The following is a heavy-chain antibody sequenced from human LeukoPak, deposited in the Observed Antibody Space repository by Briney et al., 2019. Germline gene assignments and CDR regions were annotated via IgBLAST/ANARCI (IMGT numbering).Heavy chain of an antibody. D-gene: IGHD6-19*01. J-gene: IGHJ4*02. Sequence: GGSLRLSCAASGLTFRNYAMSWVRQAPGKGLEWVSVICANDGNTYYADAVKGRFTISRDNSKNTLYLQMNSLRAEDTAVYYCARWGIAVAGTYSLDYWGQGTLVTVSS. CDR3: ARWGIAVAGTYSLDY. V-gene: IGHV3-23*01. CDR1: GLTFRNYA. CDR2: ICANDGNT.